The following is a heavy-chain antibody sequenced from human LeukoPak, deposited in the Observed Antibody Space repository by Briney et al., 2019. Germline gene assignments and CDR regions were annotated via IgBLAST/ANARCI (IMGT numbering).Heavy chain of an antibody. Sequence: SETLSLTCTVSGGSISSSSYYWSWIRQPAGKGLEWIGRIYTSGSTNYNPSLKSRVTMSVDTSKNQFSLKLSSVTAADTAVYYCARALDSWGQGTLVTVSS. V-gene: IGHV4-61*02. CDR1: GGSISSSSYY. J-gene: IGHJ4*02. CDR2: IYTSGST. CDR3: ARALDS.